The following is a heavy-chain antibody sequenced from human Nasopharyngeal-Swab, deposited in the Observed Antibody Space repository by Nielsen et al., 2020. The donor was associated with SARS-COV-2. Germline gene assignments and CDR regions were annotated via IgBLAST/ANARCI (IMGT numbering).Heavy chain of an antibody. Sequence: ASVKVSCKASGYTFTSYYMHWVRQAPGQGLEWMRIINPSGGSTSYAQKFQGRVTMTRDTSTSTVYMELSSLRSEDTAVYYCARAWYYYDSSGYETEYYFDYWGQGTLVTVSS. CDR3: ARAWYYYDSSGYETEYYFDY. J-gene: IGHJ4*02. CDR2: INPSGGST. CDR1: GYTFTSYY. V-gene: IGHV1-46*01. D-gene: IGHD3-22*01.